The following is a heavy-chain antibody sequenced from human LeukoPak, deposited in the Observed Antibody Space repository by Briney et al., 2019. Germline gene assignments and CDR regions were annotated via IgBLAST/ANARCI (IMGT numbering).Heavy chain of an antibody. D-gene: IGHD3-10*01. CDR2: ISGSGGST. CDR1: GFTFSSYA. Sequence: PGGSLRLSCAASGFTFSSYAMSWVRQAPGKGLEWVSAISGSGGSTYYADSVKGRFTISRDNAKNSLYLQMNSLRAEDTALYYCARTRLWFGELSSGVTFDPWGQGTLVTVSS. CDR3: ARTRLWFGELSSGVTFDP. V-gene: IGHV3-23*01. J-gene: IGHJ5*02.